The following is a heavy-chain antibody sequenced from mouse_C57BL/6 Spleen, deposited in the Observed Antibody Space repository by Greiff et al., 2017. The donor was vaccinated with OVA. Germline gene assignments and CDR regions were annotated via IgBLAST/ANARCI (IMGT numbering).Heavy chain of an antibody. CDR1: GYTFTSYW. Sequence: QVQLQQPGTELVKPGASVKLSCKASGYTFTSYWMHWVKQRPGQGLEWIGNINPSNGGTNYNEKFKSKATLTVDQSSSTAYMQLSSLTSEDAAVYYCATTREGWYCDYWGQGTTLTVSS. CDR3: ATTREGWYCDY. J-gene: IGHJ2*01. V-gene: IGHV1-53*01. CDR2: INPSNGGT. D-gene: IGHD1-1*02.